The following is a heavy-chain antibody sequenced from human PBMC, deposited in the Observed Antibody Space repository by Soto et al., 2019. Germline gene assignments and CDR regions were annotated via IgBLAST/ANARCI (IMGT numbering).Heavy chain of an antibody. CDR1: GFTFTNYW. J-gene: IGHJ6*02. V-gene: IGHV3-74*01. CDR2: IKGDGSSA. D-gene: IGHD4-4*01. CDR3: ARGIQYRYGMDV. Sequence: PGXSLRLSCAAAGFTFTNYWIHWVRQAPGKGLVWVSRIKGDGSSAFYADSVKGRFTISRNNAKNTVYLKMKSMRAEDTAIYYCARGIQYRYGMDVWGQGTTVTVSS.